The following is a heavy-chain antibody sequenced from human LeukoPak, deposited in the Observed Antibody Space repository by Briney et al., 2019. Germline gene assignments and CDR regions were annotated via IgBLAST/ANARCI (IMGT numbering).Heavy chain of an antibody. D-gene: IGHD2-2*01. CDR2: IYHSGST. CDR1: GYSISSGYY. CDR3: ARLHQGNSDY. J-gene: IGHJ4*02. Sequence: PSETLSLTCAVSGYSISSGYYWGRIRQPPGKGLEWIGSIYHSGSTYYNPSLKSRVTISVDTSKNQFSLKLSSVTAADTAVYYCARLHQGNSDYWGQGTLVTVSS. V-gene: IGHV4-38-2*01.